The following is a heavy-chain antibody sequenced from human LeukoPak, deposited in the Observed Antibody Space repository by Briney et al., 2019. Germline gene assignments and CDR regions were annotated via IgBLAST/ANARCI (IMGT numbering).Heavy chain of an antibody. D-gene: IGHD3-10*01. J-gene: IGHJ4*02. CDR2: FDPEDGEI. CDR3: ATAGGSGQNYYFDY. CDR1: GYTLTELS. Sequence: VASVKVSCKVSGYTLTELSMHWVRQAPGKGLEWMGGFDPEDGEIIYAQKFQGRVTMTEDTSTDTAYMELSSLRSEDTAVYYCATAGGSGQNYYFDYWGQGTLVTVSS. V-gene: IGHV1-24*01.